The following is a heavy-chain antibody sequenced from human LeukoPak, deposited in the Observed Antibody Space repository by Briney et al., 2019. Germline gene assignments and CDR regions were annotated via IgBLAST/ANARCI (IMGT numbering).Heavy chain of an antibody. J-gene: IGHJ4*02. CDR3: AKDRGIAAAGSFDY. D-gene: IGHD6-13*01. CDR2: ISGSAGST. V-gene: IGHV3-23*01. Sequence: PGGSLRLSCAASGFTFSSYAMAWVRQAPGEGLEWVSTISGSAGSTYYADSVKGRFTISRDNSKNTLYLQMNSLRAEDTAVYYCAKDRGIAAAGSFDYWGQGTLVTVSS. CDR1: GFTFSSYA.